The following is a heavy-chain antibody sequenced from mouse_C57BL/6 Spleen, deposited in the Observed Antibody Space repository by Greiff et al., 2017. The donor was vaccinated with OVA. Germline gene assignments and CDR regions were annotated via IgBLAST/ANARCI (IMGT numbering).Heavy chain of an antibody. D-gene: IGHD2-4*01. J-gene: IGHJ4*01. CDR3: ARQYDYYYAMDY. V-gene: IGHV1-64*01. CDR1: GYTFTSYW. Sequence: QVQLQQPGAELVKPGASVKLSCKASGYTFTSYWMHWVKQRPGQGLEWIGMIHPNSGSTNYNEKFKSKATLTVDKSSSTAYMQLSSLTSEDSAVYYCARQYDYYYAMDYWGQGTSVTVSS. CDR2: IHPNSGST.